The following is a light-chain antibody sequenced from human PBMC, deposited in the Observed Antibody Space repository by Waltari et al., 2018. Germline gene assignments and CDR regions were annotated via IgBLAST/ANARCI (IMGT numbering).Light chain of an antibody. V-gene: IGKV1-5*03. CDR3: QQYNTDYT. Sequence: DVQMTQSPSTLSASVGDTVSITCRASQSMMSWLAWYQQKAGKAPKVLISKASTLESGVPSRFSGSESGTEFTLTISNLQPDDFATYYCQQYNTDYTFGQGTILEIK. CDR2: KAS. CDR1: QSMMSW. J-gene: IGKJ2*01.